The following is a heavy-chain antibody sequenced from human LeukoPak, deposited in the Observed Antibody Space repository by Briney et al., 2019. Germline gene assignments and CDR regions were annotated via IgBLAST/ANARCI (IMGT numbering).Heavy chain of an antibody. CDR1: GYTFTGYY. CDR2: INPNRGGT. Sequence: RASVKVSCKASGYTFTGYYMHWVRQAPGQGLEWMGRINPNRGGTNYAQKFQGRVTMTRDTSISTAYMQLSRLRSDDTAVYYCARDRSTYYYMDVWGKGTTVTVSS. V-gene: IGHV1-2*06. J-gene: IGHJ6*03. CDR3: ARDRSTYYYMDV.